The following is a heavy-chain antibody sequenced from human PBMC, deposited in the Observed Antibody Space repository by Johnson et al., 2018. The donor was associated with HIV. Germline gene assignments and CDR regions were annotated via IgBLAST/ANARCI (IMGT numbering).Heavy chain of an antibody. CDR3: AREWLYGFDI. CDR1: GFTVSSNH. CDR2: IYSGGST. Sequence: MQLVESGGGVIQPGGSLRLSCAASGFTVSSNHMWWVRQAPGKGLEWVSVIYSGGSTYYADSVKGRFTISRDNSKNTLYLQMNRLRAEDTAVYYCAREWLYGFDIWGKGTMVTVSS. D-gene: IGHD5-24*01. V-gene: IGHV3-53*01. J-gene: IGHJ3*02.